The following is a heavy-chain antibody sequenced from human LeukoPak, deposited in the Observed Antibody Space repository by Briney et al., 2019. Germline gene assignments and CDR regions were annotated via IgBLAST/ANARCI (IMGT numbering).Heavy chain of an antibody. CDR2: ISYDGSNK. D-gene: IGHD6-19*01. CDR3: AKDSRGWFEYFQH. V-gene: IGHV3-30*18. Sequence: PGGSLRLSCAASGFTFSSYGMHWVRQAPGKGLEWVAVISYDGSNKYYADSVKGRFTISRDNSKNTLYLQMNSLRAEDTAVYYCAKDSRGWFEYFQHWGQGTLVTVSS. CDR1: GFTFSSYG. J-gene: IGHJ1*01.